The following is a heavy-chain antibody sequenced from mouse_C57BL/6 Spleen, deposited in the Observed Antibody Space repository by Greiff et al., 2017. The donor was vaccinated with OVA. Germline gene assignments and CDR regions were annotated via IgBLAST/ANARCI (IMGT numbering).Heavy chain of an antibody. Sequence: EVHLVESGGDLVKPGGSLKLSCAASGFTFSSYGMSWVRQTPDKRLEWVATISSGGSYTYYPDSVKGRFTISRDNAKNTLYLQMSSLKSEDTAMYYCARHTTVDPWFAYWGQGTLVTVSA. CDR2: ISSGGSYT. CDR1: GFTFSSYG. J-gene: IGHJ3*01. V-gene: IGHV5-6*01. D-gene: IGHD1-1*01. CDR3: ARHTTVDPWFAY.